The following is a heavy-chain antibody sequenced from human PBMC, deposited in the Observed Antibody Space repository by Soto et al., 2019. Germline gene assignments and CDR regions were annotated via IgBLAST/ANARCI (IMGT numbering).Heavy chain of an antibody. Sequence: GSLRLSCVASGFMFTRSTMNWVRQAPGKGLEWVSSITSASDYIFYADSVKGRFTISRDNAKNSLYLQMNSLRAEDTAVYYCARVGTGSSTPLDIWGQGTMVTVSS. CDR2: ITSASDYI. V-gene: IGHV3-21*01. CDR1: GFMFTRST. CDR3: ARVGTGSSTPLDI. J-gene: IGHJ3*02. D-gene: IGHD3-9*01.